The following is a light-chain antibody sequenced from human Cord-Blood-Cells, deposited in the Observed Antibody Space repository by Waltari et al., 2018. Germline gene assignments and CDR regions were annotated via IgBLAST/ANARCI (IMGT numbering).Light chain of an antibody. CDR3: QQSYSTPYT. V-gene: IGKV1-39*01. J-gene: IGKJ2*01. CDR1: QSISSY. Sequence: GDRVTITCRASQSISSYLNWYQQKPGKAPKLLIYAASSLQSGVPTRFSGSGSGTDFTLTISSLQPEDFATYYCQQSYSTPYTFGQGTKLEIK. CDR2: AAS.